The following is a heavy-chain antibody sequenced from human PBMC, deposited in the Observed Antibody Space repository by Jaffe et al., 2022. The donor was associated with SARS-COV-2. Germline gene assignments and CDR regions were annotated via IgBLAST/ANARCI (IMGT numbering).Heavy chain of an antibody. J-gene: IGHJ4*02. CDR2: ISGSGGST. D-gene: IGHD5-12*01. CDR1: GFTFSSYA. CDR3: AKGPYVDIVATIGEASPYFDY. Sequence: EVQLLESGGGLVQPGGSLRLSCAASGFTFSSYAMSWVRQAPGKGLEWVSAISGSGGSTYYADSVKGRFTISRDNSKNTLYLQMNSLRAEDTAVYYCAKGPYVDIVATIGEASPYFDYWGQGTLVTVSS. V-gene: IGHV3-23*01.